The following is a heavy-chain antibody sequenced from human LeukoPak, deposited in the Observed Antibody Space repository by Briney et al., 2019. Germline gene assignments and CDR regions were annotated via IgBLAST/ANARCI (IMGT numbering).Heavy chain of an antibody. CDR1: GFTVSSNY. D-gene: IGHD2-21*02. CDR3: ARDRLAFVVVTAIQSSNYYYGMDA. J-gene: IGHJ6*02. V-gene: IGHV3-66*01. CDR2: IYSGGST. Sequence: GGSLRLSCAASGFTVSSNYMSWVRQAPGKGLEWASVIYSGGSTYYADSVKGRFTISRDNSKNTLYLQMNSLRAEDTAVYYCARDRLAFVVVTAIQSSNYYYGMDAWGQGTTVTVSS.